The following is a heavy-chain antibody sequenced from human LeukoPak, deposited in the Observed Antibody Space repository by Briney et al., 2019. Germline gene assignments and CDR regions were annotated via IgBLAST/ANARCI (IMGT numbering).Heavy chain of an antibody. CDR3: AKRGVVIRVILVGFHKEAYYFDS. Sequence: GGSLRLSCAASAFTFRSYAMGWVRQAPGKGLEWVAGISDTGERTNYADSVKGRFTISRDNPKNTLYLQMNSLRAEDTAVYFCAKRGVVIRVILVGFHKEAYYFDSWGQGALVTVSS. J-gene: IGHJ4*02. V-gene: IGHV3-23*01. D-gene: IGHD3-22*01. CDR2: ISDTGERT. CDR1: AFTFRSYA.